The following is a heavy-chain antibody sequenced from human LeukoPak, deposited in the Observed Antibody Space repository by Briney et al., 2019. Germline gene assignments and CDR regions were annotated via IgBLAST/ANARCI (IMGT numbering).Heavy chain of an antibody. CDR1: GFTFSDYY. CDR2: ISSSGSTI. V-gene: IGHV3-11*01. J-gene: IGHJ6*03. Sequence: GGSLRLSCAASGFTFSDYYMSWIRQAPGKGLEWVSYISSSGSTIYYADSVKGRFTISRDNAKNSLYLQMNSLRAEDTAVYYCARGIFYGYGYYYYYYYYMDVWGKGTTVTISS. CDR3: ARGIFYGYGYYYYYYYYMDV. D-gene: IGHD5-18*01.